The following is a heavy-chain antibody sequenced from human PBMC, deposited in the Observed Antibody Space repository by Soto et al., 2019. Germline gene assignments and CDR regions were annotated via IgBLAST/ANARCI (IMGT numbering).Heavy chain of an antibody. CDR1: GFSLSTSGVG. Sequence: QITLKESGPTMVKPTQTLTLTCTFSGFSLSTSGVGVGWIRQPPGKALEWLALIYWDDDKRYSPSLKSRLTNTKDTYKNQVDLKMTNMDPVDTATYYCAHISTSSSNWYGNFDYWGQGILVTVSS. CDR3: AHISTSSSNWYGNFDY. D-gene: IGHD6-13*01. V-gene: IGHV2-5*02. J-gene: IGHJ4*02. CDR2: IYWDDDK.